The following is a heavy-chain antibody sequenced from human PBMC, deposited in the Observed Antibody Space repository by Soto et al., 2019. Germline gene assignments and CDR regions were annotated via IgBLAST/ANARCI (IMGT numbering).Heavy chain of an antibody. CDR2: ISSNGGST. Sequence: GGSLRLSCAASGFTFSSYAMHWVRQAPGKGLEYVSAISSNGGSTYYANSVKGRFTISRDNSKNTLYLQMGSLRAEDMAVYYCRTEIEDSSTSCLGGSCPNDAFDIWGQGTMVTVSS. J-gene: IGHJ3*02. V-gene: IGHV3-64*01. D-gene: IGHD2-2*01. CDR1: GFTFSSYA. CDR3: RTEIEDSSTSCLGGSCPNDAFDI.